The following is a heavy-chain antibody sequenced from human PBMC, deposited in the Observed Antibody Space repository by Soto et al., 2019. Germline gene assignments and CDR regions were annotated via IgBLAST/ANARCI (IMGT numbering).Heavy chain of an antibody. D-gene: IGHD3-10*01. CDR1: GFSRSTSGVG. CDR3: ARSRGYHWNNPALDY. V-gene: IGHV2-5*01. Sequence: SVPTLVNPTQTLTLTCTFSGFSRSTSGVGVGWIRQPPGKAREWLGIIYWNDDKKYSPSLRSRLGITKDTFRNQVVLTMTNVEPLDTATYYCARSRGYHWNNPALDYSGQGLLVSVSS. J-gene: IGHJ4*02. CDR2: IYWNDDK.